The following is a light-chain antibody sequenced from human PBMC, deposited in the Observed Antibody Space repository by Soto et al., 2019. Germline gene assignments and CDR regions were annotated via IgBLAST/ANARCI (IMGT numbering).Light chain of an antibody. Sequence: EVVLTQSPGTLSLSPGERATLSCRASQSLSSSQLALYQRKPGQAPRLLIHDASSRATGISDRFTGSGSGTKFTLTFSSLQSEDFAVYYCQQYNNWRSITFGQGTRLEIK. CDR1: QSLSSSQ. CDR3: QQYNNWRSIT. J-gene: IGKJ5*01. V-gene: IGKV3D-20*02. CDR2: DAS.